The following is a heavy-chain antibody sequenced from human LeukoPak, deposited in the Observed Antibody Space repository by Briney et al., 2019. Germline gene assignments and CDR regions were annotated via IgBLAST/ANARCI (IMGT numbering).Heavy chain of an antibody. J-gene: IGHJ2*01. CDR1: GGSVSSTSYY. V-gene: IGHV4-61*01. CDR3: ARGYGIPRAFNFDL. CDR2: VYYSGST. Sequence: SETLSLTCSVSGGSVSSTSYYWSWIRQPPGRGLEWIGYVYYSGSTNYNPSLKSRVTISVDTSKNQFSLRLSSVTAADTAVYYCARGYGIPRAFNFDLWGRGTLVTVSS. D-gene: IGHD3-9*01.